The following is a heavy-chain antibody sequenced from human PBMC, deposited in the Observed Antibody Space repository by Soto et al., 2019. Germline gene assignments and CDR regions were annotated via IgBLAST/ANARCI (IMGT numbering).Heavy chain of an antibody. CDR3: ARYCSGGSCYSITFDY. Sequence: ASETLSLTCTVSGGSISSSSYYWGWIRQPPGKGLEWIGSIYYSGSTYYNPSLKSRVTISVDTSKNQFSLKLSSVTAADTAVYYCARYCSGGSCYSITFDYWGQGTLVTVSS. V-gene: IGHV4-39*01. CDR2: IYYSGST. J-gene: IGHJ4*02. D-gene: IGHD2-15*01. CDR1: GGSISSSSYY.